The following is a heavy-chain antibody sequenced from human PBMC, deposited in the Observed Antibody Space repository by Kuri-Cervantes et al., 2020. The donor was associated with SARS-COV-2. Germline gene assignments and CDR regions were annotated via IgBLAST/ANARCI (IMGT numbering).Heavy chain of an antibody. CDR1: GGSISSYY. V-gene: IGHV4-59*12. CDR3: ARASWGEWELRGHDAFDI. CDR2: IYYSGST. D-gene: IGHD1-26*01. Sequence: ESLKISCTVSGGSISSYYWSWIRQPPGKGLEWIGYIYYSGSTNYNPSLKSRVTISVDTSKNQFSLKLSSVTAADTAVYYCARASWGEWELRGHDAFDIWGQGTMVTVSS. J-gene: IGHJ3*02.